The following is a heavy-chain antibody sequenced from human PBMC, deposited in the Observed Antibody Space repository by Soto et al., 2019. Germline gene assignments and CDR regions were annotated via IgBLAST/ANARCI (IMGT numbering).Heavy chain of an antibody. CDR1: GFTFSSYG. CDR3: ASQYWSGSYFGNYYFDY. V-gene: IGHV3-30*03. CDR2: ISYDGSNK. Sequence: GGSLRLSCAASGFTFSSYGMHWVRQAPGKGLEWVAVISYDGSNKYYADSVKGRFTISRDNSKNTLYLQMNSLRGEDTAVYYCASQYWSGSYFGNYYFDYWGQGTLVTVSS. D-gene: IGHD1-26*01. J-gene: IGHJ4*02.